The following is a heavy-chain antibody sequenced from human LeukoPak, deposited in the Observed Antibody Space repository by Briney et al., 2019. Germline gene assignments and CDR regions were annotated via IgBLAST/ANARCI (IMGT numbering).Heavy chain of an antibody. D-gene: IGHD4/OR15-4a*01. CDR2: IKSKTDGGTT. J-gene: IGHJ4*02. CDR1: GFTFNNAW. Sequence: PGGTLRLSCAGSGFTFNNAWMTWVRQAPGKGLEWVGRIKSKTDGGTTDDAAPVKDRFTISRDDSKSTLYLQMNSLQTEDTGVYYCTTELVWCWVLAHWGQGTLATVSS. CDR3: TTELVWCWVLAH. V-gene: IGHV3-15*01.